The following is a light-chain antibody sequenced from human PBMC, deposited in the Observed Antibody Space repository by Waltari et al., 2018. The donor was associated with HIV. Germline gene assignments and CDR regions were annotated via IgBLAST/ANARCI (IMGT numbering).Light chain of an antibody. CDR3: QSADSSGPYRV. V-gene: IGLV3-25*03. J-gene: IGLJ3*02. CDR2: KDS. CDR1: ALPKQY. Sequence: SYELTQPPSVSVSPGQTARITCSGDALPKQYAYWYQQKPGQAPVVVLYKDSERPSGIPERFSGSSSGTTVTLTISGVQAEDEDDYYCQSADSSGPYRVFGGGTKLTVL.